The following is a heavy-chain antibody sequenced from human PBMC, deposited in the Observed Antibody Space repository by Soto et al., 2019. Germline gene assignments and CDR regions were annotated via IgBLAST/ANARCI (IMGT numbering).Heavy chain of an antibody. Sequence: GGSLRLSCAASGFTFSDYYMSWIRQAPGKGLEWVSYISSSGSTIYYADSVKGRFTISRDNAKNSLYLQMNSLRAEDTAMYYCARDLGYCSSTSCENWFDPWGQGTLVTVSS. CDR3: ARDLGYCSSTSCENWFDP. J-gene: IGHJ5*02. V-gene: IGHV3-11*01. CDR2: ISSSGSTI. CDR1: GFTFSDYY. D-gene: IGHD2-2*03.